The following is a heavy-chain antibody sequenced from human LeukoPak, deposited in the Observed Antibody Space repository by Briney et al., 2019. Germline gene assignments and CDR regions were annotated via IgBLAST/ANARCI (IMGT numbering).Heavy chain of an antibody. CDR1: GYTFTSYG. Sequence: GPVKVSCKASGYTFTSYGISWVRQAPGQGLEWMGWISAYNGNTNYAQKLQGRVTTTTDTSTSSAYMELRSLRSDDTAVYYCAREGPSITMVRGVTPMDWFDPWGQGTLVTVSS. V-gene: IGHV1-18*04. J-gene: IGHJ5*02. D-gene: IGHD3-10*01. CDR3: AREGPSITMVRGVTPMDWFDP. CDR2: ISAYNGNT.